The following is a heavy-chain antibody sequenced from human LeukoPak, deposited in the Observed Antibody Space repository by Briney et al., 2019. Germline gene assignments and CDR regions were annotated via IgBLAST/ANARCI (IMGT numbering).Heavy chain of an antibody. CDR3: AREVVGATNYFDY. J-gene: IGHJ4*02. CDR1: GYTFTGYY. D-gene: IGHD1-26*01. Sequence: ASVKVSCKASGYTFTGYYMHWVRQAPGQGLEWMGWINPNSGGTNYAQKFQGRVTMTRDTSTSTVYMELSSLRSEDTAVYYCAREVVGATNYFDYWGQGTLVTVSS. CDR2: INPNSGGT. V-gene: IGHV1-2*02.